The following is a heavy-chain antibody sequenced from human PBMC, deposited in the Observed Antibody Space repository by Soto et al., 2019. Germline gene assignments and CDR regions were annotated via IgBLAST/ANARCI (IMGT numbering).Heavy chain of an antibody. CDR1: GYTFTSYA. D-gene: IGHD2-21*02. J-gene: IGHJ4*02. Sequence: QVQLVQSGAEVKKPGASVKVSCKASGYTFTSYAMHWVRQAPGQRLEWMGWINAGNGNTKYSQKFQGRVTITRDTSASTGYMELSSLRSEDPAVYCCARSIVVVTAADYWGQGTLVTVSS. CDR3: ARSIVVVTAADY. CDR2: INAGNGNT. V-gene: IGHV1-3*01.